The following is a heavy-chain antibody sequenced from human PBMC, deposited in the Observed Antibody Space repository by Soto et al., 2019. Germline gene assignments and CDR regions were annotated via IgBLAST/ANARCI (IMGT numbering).Heavy chain of an antibody. CDR3: ARRGSSSWYGY. Sequence: ETLSLTCTVSGGSISSSSYYWGWIRQPPGKGLEWIGSIYYSGSTYYNPSLKSRVTISVDTSKNQFSLKLSSVTAADTAVYYCARRGSSSWYGYWGQGTLVTVSS. CDR1: GGSISSSSYY. CDR2: IYYSGST. J-gene: IGHJ4*02. D-gene: IGHD6-13*01. V-gene: IGHV4-39*01.